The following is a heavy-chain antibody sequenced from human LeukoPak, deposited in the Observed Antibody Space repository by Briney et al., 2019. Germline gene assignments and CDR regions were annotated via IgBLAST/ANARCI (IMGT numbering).Heavy chain of an antibody. J-gene: IGHJ3*02. CDR1: GGSISSGDYY. CDR3: ARHDRSNGGPTTDAFDI. CDR2: IYYSGST. Sequence: SQTLSLTCTVSGGSISSGDYYWSWIRQPPGKGLEWIGYIYYSGSTYYNPSLKSRVTISVDTSKNQFSLKLSSVTAADTAVYYCARHDRSNGGPTTDAFDIWGQGTMVTVSS. V-gene: IGHV4-30-4*01. D-gene: IGHD4-23*01.